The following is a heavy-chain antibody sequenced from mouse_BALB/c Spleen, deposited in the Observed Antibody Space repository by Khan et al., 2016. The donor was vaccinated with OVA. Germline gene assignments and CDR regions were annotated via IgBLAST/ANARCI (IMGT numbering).Heavy chain of an antibody. CDR3: GRDTTATTY. V-gene: IGHV2-9*02. J-gene: IGHJ3*01. CDR2: IWACGST. D-gene: IGHD1-2*01. CDR1: GFSLTSYG. Sequence: QVQLKESGPGLVAPSQSLSITCTVSGFSLTSYGVHWVSQPPGKDLEWLGIIWACGSTNYNSALMSRLSISKDNSKSQVFLKMNSLQTDDTAMYYCGRDTTATTYWGQGTLVTVSA.